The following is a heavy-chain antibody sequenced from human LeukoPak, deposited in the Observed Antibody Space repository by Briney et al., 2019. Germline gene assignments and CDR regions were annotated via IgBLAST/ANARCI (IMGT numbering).Heavy chain of an antibody. V-gene: IGHV4-4*09. CDR3: ASRLGYSASWYYGMDV. D-gene: IGHD6-13*01. CDR2: IYTSGST. CDR1: GGSISSYY. Sequence: KPSETLSLTCTVSGGSISSYYWSWIRQPPGKGLEWIGYIYTSGSTNYNPSLKSRVTISVDTSKNQFSLNLTSVTAADTAVYYCASRLGYSASWYYGMDVWGQGTTVTVSS. J-gene: IGHJ6*02.